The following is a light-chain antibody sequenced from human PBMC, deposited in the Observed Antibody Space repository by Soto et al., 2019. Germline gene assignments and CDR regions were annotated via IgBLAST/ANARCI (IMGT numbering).Light chain of an antibody. J-gene: IGKJ1*01. CDR2: DAS. Sequence: IHMTHSPSSLSGSLGDIVAITFQASQDISNYLNWYQQKPGKSPKLLIYDASNLETGVPSRFSGSGSGTDFTFTISSLQPEDIATYYCQQYDSLPRTFGQGTKVDIK. CDR3: QQYDSLPRT. CDR1: QDISNY. V-gene: IGKV1-33*01.